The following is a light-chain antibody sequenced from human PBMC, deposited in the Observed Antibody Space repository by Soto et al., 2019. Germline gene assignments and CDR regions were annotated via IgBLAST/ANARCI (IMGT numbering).Light chain of an antibody. V-gene: IGLV2-14*01. CDR3: SLCRDTSTLYV. J-gene: IGLJ1*01. CDR1: SSDVDGYNY. Sequence: QSVLTQPASVSGSPGQSITISCTGTSSDVDGYNYVSWYQQHPGKAPKLVIYDVSNRPSGVSSRFSASKSANTASLTISGLQAEDEADYYCSLCRDTSTLYVFGTGTKVTVL. CDR2: DVS.